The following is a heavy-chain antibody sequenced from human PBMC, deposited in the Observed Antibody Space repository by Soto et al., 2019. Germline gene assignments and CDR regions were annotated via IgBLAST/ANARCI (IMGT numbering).Heavy chain of an antibody. CDR3: ARRVTFGGVITRSGFDY. CDR1: GYSFTSYW. CDR2: IYPGDSDT. J-gene: IGHJ4*02. V-gene: IGHV5-51*01. D-gene: IGHD3-16*02. Sequence: PGESLKISCKGSGYSFTSYWIGWVRQMPGKGLEWMGIIYPGDSDTRYSPSFQGQATISADKSISTAYLQWSSLKASDTAMYYCARRVTFGGVITRSGFDYWGQGTLVTVSS.